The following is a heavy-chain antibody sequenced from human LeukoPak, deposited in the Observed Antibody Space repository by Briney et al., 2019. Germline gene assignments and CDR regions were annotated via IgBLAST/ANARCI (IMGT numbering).Heavy chain of an antibody. Sequence: PGGSLRLSCAASGFTFNTYAMSWVRQAPGKGLEWISYISISGTTIYYADSVKGRFTISRDDGKSSLYLQMNSLRAEDTAVYYCARDLHYYYYYMDVWGKGTTVTVSS. CDR2: ISISGTTI. CDR3: ARDLHYYYYYMDV. V-gene: IGHV3-48*04. CDR1: GFTFNTYA. J-gene: IGHJ6*03.